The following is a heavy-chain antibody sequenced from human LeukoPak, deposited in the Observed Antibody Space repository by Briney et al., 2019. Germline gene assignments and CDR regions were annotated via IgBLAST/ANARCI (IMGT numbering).Heavy chain of an antibody. Sequence: ASVKVSCKASGYTFTSYQMHWVRQAPGQGLEWMGMINPSGGRTGYAQKFQGRVIMTRDSSTTTVYMELSSLRSEDTAVYYCARDRPDIVVVPAAPWSGSYFDYWGQGTLVTVSS. J-gene: IGHJ4*02. CDR3: ARDRPDIVVVPAAPWSGSYFDY. V-gene: IGHV1-46*01. CDR1: GYTFTSYQ. D-gene: IGHD2-2*01. CDR2: INPSGGRT.